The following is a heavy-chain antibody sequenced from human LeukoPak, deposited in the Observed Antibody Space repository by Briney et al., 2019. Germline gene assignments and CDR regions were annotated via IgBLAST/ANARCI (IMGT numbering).Heavy chain of an antibody. CDR2: INPNSGGT. Sequence: ASVKVSCKASGYTFTCYYMHWVRQAPGQGLEWMGWINPNSGGTNYAQKFQGRVTMTRDTSTSTVYMELSSLRSEDTAVSYCARDTLRRKVLLWFGDPVYYGMDGWGQGATVTVS. CDR1: GYTFTCYY. J-gene: IGHJ6*02. CDR3: ARDTLRRKVLLWFGDPVYYGMDG. V-gene: IGHV1-2*02. D-gene: IGHD3-10*01.